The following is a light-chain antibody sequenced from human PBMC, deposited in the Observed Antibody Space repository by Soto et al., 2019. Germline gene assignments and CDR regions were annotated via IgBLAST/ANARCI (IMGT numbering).Light chain of an antibody. V-gene: IGKV1-6*01. J-gene: IGKJ1*01. CDR1: QSISRY. CDR3: LQDHDDSWT. CDR2: AAS. Sequence: IQMSQSPSSLSAPVRDRVTITCRASQSISRYLNWYQQKPGTAPTLLIYAASNLQSGVPSRFRGSRSGTEFTLTVSRLQPEDFATYYCLQDHDDSWTFGQGTKVDIK.